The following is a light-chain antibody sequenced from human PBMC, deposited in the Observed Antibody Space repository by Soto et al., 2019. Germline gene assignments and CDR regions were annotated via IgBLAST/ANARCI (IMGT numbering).Light chain of an antibody. CDR1: SGSVSTSYY. J-gene: IGLJ2*01. Sequence: QTVVTQEPSFSVSPGRTVTLTCGLSSGSVSTSYYPSWYQQTPGQAPRTLIYSTNTRSSGVPDRFSGSILGNKAALTITRAQADDESDYFCVLYMGNGISVFGGGTKVTVL. V-gene: IGLV8-61*01. CDR3: VLYMGNGISV. CDR2: STN.